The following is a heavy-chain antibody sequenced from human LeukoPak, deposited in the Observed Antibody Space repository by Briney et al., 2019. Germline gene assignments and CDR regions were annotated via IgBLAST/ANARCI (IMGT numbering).Heavy chain of an antibody. Sequence: PGGSLRLSCAASGFTFSSYSMNWVRQAPGKGLEWVSSISSSSSYIYYADSVEGRFTISRDNAKNSLYLQMNSLRAEDTAVYYCARWGAYYYDSSGYYHLNDYWGQGTLVTVSS. CDR1: GFTFSSYS. CDR2: ISSSSSYI. D-gene: IGHD3-22*01. CDR3: ARWGAYYYDSSGYYHLNDY. V-gene: IGHV3-21*01. J-gene: IGHJ4*02.